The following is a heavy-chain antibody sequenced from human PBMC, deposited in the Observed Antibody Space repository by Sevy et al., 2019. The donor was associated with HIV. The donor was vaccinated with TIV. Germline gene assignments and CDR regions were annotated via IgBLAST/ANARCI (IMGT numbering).Heavy chain of an antibody. CDR1: GGSISSGVYY. CDR2: IHYTGST. Sequence: SETLSLTCTVSGGSISSGVYYWSWIRQPPGKGLEWIGYIHYTGSTFYNPSLKSRITISLDTCKNQFSLKLSYVTAADTAVYYCGRDRLGATAEYMFQNYYYYGMDVWGQGTTVTVSS. J-gene: IGHJ6*02. V-gene: IGHV4-30-4*01. D-gene: IGHD6-13*01. CDR3: GRDRLGATAEYMFQNYYYYGMDV.